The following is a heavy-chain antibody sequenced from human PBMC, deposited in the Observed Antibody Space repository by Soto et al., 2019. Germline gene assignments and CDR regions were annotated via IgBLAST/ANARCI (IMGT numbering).Heavy chain of an antibody. J-gene: IGHJ4*02. CDR2: ISYDGSHK. V-gene: IGHV3-30*18. CDR3: AKEIFPQTVLDSSSPWGDY. Sequence: PGVSLRLSCAASGFTVSSSGIHWVRQPPGKGLEWVAVISYDGSHKFYADSVKGRFTLSRDVSKGTLYLQMNSLRAEDTAVYYFAKEIFPQTVLDSSSPWGDYWGTGTLVTVYS. D-gene: IGHD3-22*01. CDR1: GFTVSSSG.